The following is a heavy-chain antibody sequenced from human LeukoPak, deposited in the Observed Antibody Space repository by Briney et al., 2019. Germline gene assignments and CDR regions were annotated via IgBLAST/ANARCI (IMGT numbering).Heavy chain of an antibody. CDR3: ARDAYYYDSSGYFRFDY. D-gene: IGHD3-22*01. J-gene: IGHJ4*02. V-gene: IGHV4-59*01. Sequence: PSETLSLTCTVSGGSISSYYWSWTRQPPGKGLEWIGNIFHSGSTNYNPSLKSRVTISVDTSKNQFSLKLNSVTAADTAVYYCARDAYYYDSSGYFRFDYWGQGTLVTVSS. CDR1: GGSISSYY. CDR2: IFHSGST.